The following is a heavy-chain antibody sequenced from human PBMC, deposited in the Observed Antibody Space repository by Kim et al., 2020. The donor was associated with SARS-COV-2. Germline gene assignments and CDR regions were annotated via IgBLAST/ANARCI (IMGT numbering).Heavy chain of an antibody. CDR3: ARDLNYYDSSPWFDP. J-gene: IGHJ5*02. D-gene: IGHD3-22*01. Sequence: DSVKGRFTISRDNAKNSLYLQMNSLRAEDTAVYYCARDLNYYDSSPWFDPWGQGTLVTVSS. V-gene: IGHV3-21*01.